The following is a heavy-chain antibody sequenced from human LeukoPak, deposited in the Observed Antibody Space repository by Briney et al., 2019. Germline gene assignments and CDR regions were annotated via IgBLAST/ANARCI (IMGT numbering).Heavy chain of an antibody. CDR1: GIVFSNTA. Sequence: LSGGSLRLSCAASGIVFSNTAMNWARQSPGRGLEWVSAISGGGERTFYADSVKGRFTISRDNSKNTLYLQMNSLRAEDTAVYYCAKDKGYCSGGSCYDYFDYWGQGTLVTVSS. V-gene: IGHV3-23*01. D-gene: IGHD2-15*01. CDR3: AKDKGYCSGGSCYDYFDY. CDR2: ISGGGERT. J-gene: IGHJ4*02.